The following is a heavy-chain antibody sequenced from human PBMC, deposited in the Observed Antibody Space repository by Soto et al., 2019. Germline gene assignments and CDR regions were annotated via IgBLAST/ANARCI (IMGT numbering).Heavy chain of an antibody. V-gene: IGHV3-23*01. D-gene: IGHD3-10*01. CDR1: GFTFSSYA. CDR2: LSGSGGAT. Sequence: EVQLLESGGGLVQPGGSLSLSCAASGFTFSSYAMSWVRQTPGKGLEWDAGLSGSGGATYYADSVKGRLTISRDNSNNPLYLQMNSLRAEDTAVYYCAKELGTPVRSHYPYWDFDVWGRGTLVTVSS. CDR3: AKELGTPVRSHYPYWDFDV. J-gene: IGHJ2*01.